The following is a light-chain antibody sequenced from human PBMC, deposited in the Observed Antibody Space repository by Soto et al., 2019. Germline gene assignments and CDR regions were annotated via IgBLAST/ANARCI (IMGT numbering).Light chain of an antibody. CDR3: TSYISSTIPVV. J-gene: IGLJ2*01. V-gene: IGLV2-14*01. Sequence: QSVLTQPASVSGSPGQSITISCTGTSSDVGSHNYVSWYQQHPGKAPKVMIYEVRNRPSGVSNRFSGSKSGNTASLTISGLQAEDEADYYCTSYISSTIPVVFGGGTKLTVL. CDR1: SSDVGSHNY. CDR2: EVR.